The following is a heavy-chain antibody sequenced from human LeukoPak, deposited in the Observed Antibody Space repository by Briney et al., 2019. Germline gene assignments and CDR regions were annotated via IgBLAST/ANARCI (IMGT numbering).Heavy chain of an antibody. V-gene: IGHV4-30-2*01. D-gene: IGHD2-2*01. CDR3: ARDREVPASVWFDP. CDR2: IYHSGST. Sequence: SETLSLTCAVSGGSISSGGYSWSWIRQPPGKGLEWIGYIYHSGSTYYNPSLKSRVTISVDRSKNQFSLKLSSVTAADTAVYYCARDREVPASVWFDPWGQGTLVTVSS. J-gene: IGHJ5*02. CDR1: GGSISSGGYS.